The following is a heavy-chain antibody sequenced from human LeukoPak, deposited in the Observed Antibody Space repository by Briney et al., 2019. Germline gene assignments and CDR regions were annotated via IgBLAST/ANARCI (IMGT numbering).Heavy chain of an antibody. V-gene: IGHV3-53*01. CDR2: IYSGGST. Sequence: GGSLRLSCAASGFTVSSNYISWVRQAPGKGLGWVSVIYSGGSTYYADPVKGRFTISRDNSKNTLYLQMNSLRAEDTAVYYCAKDSGKWELLPFDYWGQGTLVTVSS. CDR1: GFTVSSNY. CDR3: AKDSGKWELLPFDY. J-gene: IGHJ4*02. D-gene: IGHD1-26*01.